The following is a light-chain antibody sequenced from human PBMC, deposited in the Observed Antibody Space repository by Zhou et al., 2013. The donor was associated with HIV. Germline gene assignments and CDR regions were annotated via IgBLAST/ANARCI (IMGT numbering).Light chain of an antibody. J-gene: IGKJ3*01. CDR1: QSITSY. CDR3: QQINTYPLT. CDR2: TAS. V-gene: IGKV1-39*01. Sequence: DIQMTQSPSSLSASVGDRVTITCRASQSITSYLNWYQQKPGKAPKLLIYTASNLESGVPSRFSGSGSGTEFTLTISSVQPEDFATYYCQQINTYPLTFGPGTTVDIK.